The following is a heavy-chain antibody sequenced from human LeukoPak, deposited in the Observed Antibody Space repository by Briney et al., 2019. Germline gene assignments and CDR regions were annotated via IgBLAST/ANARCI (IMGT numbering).Heavy chain of an antibody. CDR1: GFPFTSYA. CDR2: INAGNGNT. D-gene: IGHD1/OR15-1a*01. V-gene: IGHV1-3*01. Sequence: GSLRLSCAASGFPFTSYAMHWVRQAPGQRLEWMGWINAGNGNTKYSQKFQGRVTITRDTSASTAYMELSSLRSEDTAVYYCARATMSYYYYYGMDVWGQGTTVTVSS. J-gene: IGHJ6*02. CDR3: ARATMSYYYYYGMDV.